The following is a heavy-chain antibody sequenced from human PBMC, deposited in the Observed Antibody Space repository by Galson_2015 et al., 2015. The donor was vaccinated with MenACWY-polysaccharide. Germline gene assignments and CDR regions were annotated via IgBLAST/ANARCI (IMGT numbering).Heavy chain of an antibody. CDR2: ISDSGSST. Sequence: SLRLSCAASAFSFSTYAMRWVRQAPGKGLEWVSVISDSGSSTYYADSVKGRFTISRDNSKNTLYLQMNSLRAEDTAIYYCAKGNFYYYFDYWGQGTLVTVSS. V-gene: IGHV3-23*01. CDR1: AFSFSTYA. CDR3: AKGNFYYYFDY. J-gene: IGHJ4*02. D-gene: IGHD2-21*02.